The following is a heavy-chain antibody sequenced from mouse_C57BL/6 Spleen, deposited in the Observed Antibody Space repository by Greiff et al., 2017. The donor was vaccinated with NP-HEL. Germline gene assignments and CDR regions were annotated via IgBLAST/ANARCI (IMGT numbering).Heavy chain of an antibody. CDR2: IHPNSGST. V-gene: IGHV1-64*01. D-gene: IGHD2-3*01. CDR1: GYTFTSYW. CDR3: ASRDDGYYSTWFAY. J-gene: IGHJ3*01. Sequence: QVQLQQPGAELVKPGASVKLSCKASGYTFTSYWMHWVKPRPGQGLEWIGMIHPNSGSTNYNEKFKSKATLTVDKSSSTAYMQLSSLTSEDSAVYYCASRDDGYYSTWFAYWGQGTLVTVSA.